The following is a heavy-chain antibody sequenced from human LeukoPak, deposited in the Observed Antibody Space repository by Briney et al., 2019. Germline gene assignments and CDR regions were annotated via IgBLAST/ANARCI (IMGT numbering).Heavy chain of an antibody. D-gene: IGHD1-26*01. V-gene: IGHV4-59*08. CDR3: ARYSGSDSGFDY. CDR1: GGSISSYY. J-gene: IGHJ4*02. Sequence: SETLSLTCTVSGGSISSYYWSWIRQPPGKGLEWIGYIYYSGSINYNPSLKSRVTISVDTSKNQFSLKLRSVTAADTAVYYCARYSGSDSGFDYWGQGTLVSPSS. CDR2: IYYSGSI.